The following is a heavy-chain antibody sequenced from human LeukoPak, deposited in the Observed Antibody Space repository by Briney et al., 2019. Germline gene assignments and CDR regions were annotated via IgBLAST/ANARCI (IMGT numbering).Heavy chain of an antibody. Sequence: SETLSLNCAVYGGSFSGYYWSWLRQPPGKGLEGIGEINHSGSTNYNPSLKSRITISVDTSKNQFSLKPSSVTAADTAVYYCARHVSRSSGWTRRYYFDYWGEATLVTVSS. J-gene: IGHJ4*02. D-gene: IGHD6-19*01. V-gene: IGHV4-34*01. CDR2: INHSGST. CDR3: ARHVSRSSGWTRRYYFDY. CDR1: GGSFSGYY.